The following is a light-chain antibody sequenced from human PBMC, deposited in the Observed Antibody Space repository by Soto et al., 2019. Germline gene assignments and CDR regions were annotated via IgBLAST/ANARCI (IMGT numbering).Light chain of an antibody. V-gene: IGKV3-20*01. J-gene: IGKJ1*01. CDR1: QTIDNT. CDR2: GAT. CDR3: QQYGSSPRT. Sequence: EIVMTQSPATLSLSPGERATLSCRASQTIDNTLAWYQRKPGQAPRLLIYGATTRATGVPDRFSVSGSGTDFTLTISRLEPEDFAVYYCQQYGSSPRTFGQGTKVDIK.